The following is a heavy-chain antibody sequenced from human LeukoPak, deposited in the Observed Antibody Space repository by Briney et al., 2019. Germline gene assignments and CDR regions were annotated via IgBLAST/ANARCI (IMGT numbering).Heavy chain of an antibody. V-gene: IGHV3-49*04. CDR2: IRSKAYGGTT. CDR3: TRDSGVPAAISPWVAFDI. D-gene: IGHD2-2*01. CDR1: GFTFGDYA. J-gene: IGHJ3*02. Sequence: PGGSLRLSCTASGFTFGDYAMSWVRQAPGKGLEWVGFIRSKAYGGTTEYAASVKGRFTISRDDSKSIAYLQMNSLKTEDTAVYYCTRDSGVPAAISPWVAFDIWGQGTMVTVSS.